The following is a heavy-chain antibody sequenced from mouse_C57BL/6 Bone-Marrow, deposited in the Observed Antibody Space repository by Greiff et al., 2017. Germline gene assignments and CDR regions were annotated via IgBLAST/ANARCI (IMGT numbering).Heavy chain of an antibody. CDR1: GFTFSDYG. J-gene: IGHJ2*01. CDR3: ARPYDYDGVYLDY. V-gene: IGHV5-17*01. CDR2: ISSGSSTI. Sequence: EVKVVESGGGLVKPGGSLKLSCAASGFTFSDYGMHWVRQAPEKGLEWVAYISSGSSTIYYADTVKGRFTISRDNAKNTLFLQMTSLRSEDTAMYYCARPYDYDGVYLDYWGQGTTLTVSS. D-gene: IGHD2-4*01.